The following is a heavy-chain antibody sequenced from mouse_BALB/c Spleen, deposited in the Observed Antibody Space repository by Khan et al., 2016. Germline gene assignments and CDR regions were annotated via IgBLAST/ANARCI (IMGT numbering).Heavy chain of an antibody. Sequence: EVQLVETGCGLVQPKGSLKLSCAASVFTFNTNAMNWVRQAPGKGFVWVARIRSKSNDYATFYADSVKDRFTISRVDSQSMPFPQMNNLKTEDTAMYYCVGASTMITGYYVDFVGQGPTLTVPS. V-gene: IGHV10S3*01. D-gene: IGHD2-4*01. CDR1: VFTFNTNA. CDR2: IRSKSNDYAT. J-gene: IGHJ2*01. CDR3: VGASTMITGYYVDF.